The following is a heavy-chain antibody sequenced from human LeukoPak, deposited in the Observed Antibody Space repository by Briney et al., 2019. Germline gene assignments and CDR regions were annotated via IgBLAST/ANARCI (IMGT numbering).Heavy chain of an antibody. CDR1: GSSCDDYY. Sequence: SKTLSLTCAVHGSSCDDYYCSWIRQPPGKGLEWIGEIHPHGIFYYNSSLVSRVTISIDTSKTQFSLRLTSVTAADTAFYYCARGRDRSKAGDLWGQGSLVTVSS. J-gene: IGHJ5*02. CDR2: IHPHGIF. CDR3: ARGRDRSKAGDL. V-gene: IGHV4-34*01. D-gene: IGHD5-24*01.